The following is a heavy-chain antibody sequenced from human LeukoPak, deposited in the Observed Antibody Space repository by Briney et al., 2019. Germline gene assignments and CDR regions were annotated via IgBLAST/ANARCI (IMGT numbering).Heavy chain of an antibody. CDR2: IYSGGST. CDR1: RLTFSSYG. CDR3: AREKGAFDI. Sequence: PGGSLRLSCAASRLTFSSYGMHWVRQAPGKGLEWVSVIYSGGSTYYADSVKGRFTISRDNSKNTLYLQMNSLRAEDTAVYYCAREKGAFDIWGQGTMVTVSS. J-gene: IGHJ3*02. V-gene: IGHV3-53*01.